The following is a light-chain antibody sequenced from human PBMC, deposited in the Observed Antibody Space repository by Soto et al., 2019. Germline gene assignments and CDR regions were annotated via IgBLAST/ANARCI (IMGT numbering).Light chain of an antibody. J-gene: IGLJ3*02. Sequence: QSALTQPASVSGSPGQSITISCTGTSSDVGAYNHVSWYQHHPGKAPKLMIYEVTNRPSGVSNRFSGSKSGNTASLTISGLPADDEADYYCHSYTTSSTRVFGGGTKLTVL. V-gene: IGLV2-14*01. CDR3: HSYTTSSTRV. CDR1: SSDVGAYNH. CDR2: EVT.